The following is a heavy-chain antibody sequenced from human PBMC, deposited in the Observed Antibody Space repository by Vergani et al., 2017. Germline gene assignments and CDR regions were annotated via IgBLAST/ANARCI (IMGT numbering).Heavy chain of an antibody. J-gene: IGHJ6*02. CDR2: ISNSGNTI. Sequence: QVQLVESGGGLVKPGGSLRLSCAASGFSFSDHYMTWIRQAPGKGLEWVSYISNSGNTIEYADSVKGRFTVSRDISKNTLHLQLNSLRVEDTAVYFCSYGMDVWGQGTTVTVSS. CDR1: GFSFSDHY. CDR3: SYGMDV. V-gene: IGHV3-11*04.